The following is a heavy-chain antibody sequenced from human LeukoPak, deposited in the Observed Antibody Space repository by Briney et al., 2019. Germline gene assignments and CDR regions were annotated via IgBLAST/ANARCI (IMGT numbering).Heavy chain of an antibody. CDR2: IDYSGAT. CDR3: ARLLPGSSRYFFDY. CDR1: GGSISSRNYY. J-gene: IGHJ4*02. V-gene: IGHV4-39*01. D-gene: IGHD6-13*01. Sequence: PSETLSLTCTVSGGSISSRNYYWVWIRQPPGKGLKWIGSIDYSGATYYNPSLESRVTMSVDTSKNQSSLKLSSVTAADTAVYHSARLLPGSSRYFFDYWGQGTLVTVSS.